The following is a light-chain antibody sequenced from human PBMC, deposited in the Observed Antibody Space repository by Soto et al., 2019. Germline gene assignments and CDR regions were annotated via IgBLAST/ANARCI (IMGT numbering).Light chain of an antibody. V-gene: IGKV1-39*01. CDR1: QTISNY. CDR2: GAS. Sequence: PITQSPSSLSASVGARVTITCRASQTISNYLNWYQQKSGTAPSVLIYGASRLQSGVPSRFSGSGSGTDFTLTLSSMQPEDFATEFCQQSYTTITFGQGTRLENK. CDR3: QQSYTTIT. J-gene: IGKJ5*01.